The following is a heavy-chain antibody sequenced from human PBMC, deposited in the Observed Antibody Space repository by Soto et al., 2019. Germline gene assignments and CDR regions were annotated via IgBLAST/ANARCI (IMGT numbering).Heavy chain of an antibody. Sequence: EVQLVESGGGLVQPGRSLRLSCAASGFTFDDYPMHWVRQAPGKGLEWVSGISWSGGTIGYADSVKGRFTISRDNAKNSLYLQMYSLRAEDTALYYCAKDILSFAGPYYYMDVWGKGTTVTVSS. D-gene: IGHD6-13*01. CDR3: AKDILSFAGPYYYMDV. J-gene: IGHJ6*03. V-gene: IGHV3-9*01. CDR1: GFTFDDYP. CDR2: ISWSGGTI.